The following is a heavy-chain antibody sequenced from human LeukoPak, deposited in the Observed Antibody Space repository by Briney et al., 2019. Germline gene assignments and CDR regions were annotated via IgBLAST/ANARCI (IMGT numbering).Heavy chain of an antibody. CDR3: VPEPEYGESG. CDR2: INEDGSEK. CDR1: GFTFGAYT. D-gene: IGHD4-17*01. J-gene: IGHJ4*02. V-gene: IGHV3-7*01. Sequence: PGGSLRLSCAASGFTFGAYTMNWVRQAPGKGLEWVANINEDGSEKNYVDSVKGRFTIPRDNAKTSLYLQMNSLRVEDTAVYYCVPEPEYGESGGGQGALVTVSS.